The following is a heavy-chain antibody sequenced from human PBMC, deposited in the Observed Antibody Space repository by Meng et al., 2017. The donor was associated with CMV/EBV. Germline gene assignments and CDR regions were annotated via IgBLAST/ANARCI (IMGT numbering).Heavy chain of an antibody. CDR2: VNSNNDAT. J-gene: IGHJ4*02. CDR1: GFTFNDYY. D-gene: IGHD6-19*01. CDR3: VRSSGWSLFDY. Sequence: QGQLVQSGAEMKKPGASVKVSCTTSGFTFNDYYIHWVRQAPGQGLEWMGWVNSNNDATNYARKFQGRVSMTRDTSISTAHMELSRLMSDDTAVYYCVRSSGWSLFDYWGQGTLVTVSS. V-gene: IGHV1-2*02.